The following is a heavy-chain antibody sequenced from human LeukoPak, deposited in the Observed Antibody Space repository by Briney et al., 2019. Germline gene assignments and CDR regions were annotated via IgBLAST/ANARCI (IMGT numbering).Heavy chain of an antibody. CDR1: GDSVSSDSAA. CDR2: TYYRSKWYN. V-gene: IGHV6-1*01. CDR3: ARGLLGYSYDAYYFDF. Sequence: SQTLSLTCAISGDSVSSDSAAWNWIRQSPSRGLEWLGRTYYRSKWYNDYAVSVKSRITINPDTSKNQFSLKLNSVTPEDTAVYYCARGLLGYSYDAYYFDFWGQGTLVTVSS. D-gene: IGHD5-18*01. J-gene: IGHJ4*02.